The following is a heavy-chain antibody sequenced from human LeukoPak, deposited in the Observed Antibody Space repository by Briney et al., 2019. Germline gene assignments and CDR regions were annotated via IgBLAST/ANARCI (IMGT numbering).Heavy chain of an antibody. CDR1: GDSISGFY. D-gene: IGHD2-8*01. J-gene: IGHJ5*01. CDR3: VLAPNSNWFDF. CDR2: THYSGTT. V-gene: IGHV4-59*12. Sequence: SETLSLTCSVSGDSISGFYWNWIRQSPEKGLEWIAVTHYSGTTNYNPSLRSRVTISIDTSRQQFFLKLSSVTAADTAVYYCVLAPNSNWFDFWGQGTRVTVSS.